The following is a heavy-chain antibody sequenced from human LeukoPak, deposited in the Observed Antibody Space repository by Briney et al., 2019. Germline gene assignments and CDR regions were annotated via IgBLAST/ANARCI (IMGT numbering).Heavy chain of an antibody. CDR2: IYYSGST. D-gene: IGHD2-21*02. Sequence: SETLSLTCTVSGGSISSYYWSWIRQPPGKGLEWIGYIYYSGSTNYNPSLKSRVTISVDTSKNQFSLKLSSVTAADTAVYYCARTLVTAIHLDAFDIWGQGTMVTVSS. V-gene: IGHV4-59*08. J-gene: IGHJ3*02. CDR1: GGSISSYY. CDR3: ARTLVTAIHLDAFDI.